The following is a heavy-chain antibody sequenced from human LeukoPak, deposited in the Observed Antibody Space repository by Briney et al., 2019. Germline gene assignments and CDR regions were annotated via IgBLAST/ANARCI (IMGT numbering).Heavy chain of an antibody. CDR2: IYYSGST. V-gene: IGHV4-59*01. D-gene: IGHD3-3*01. Sequence: SETLSLTCTASGGSISSYYWSWLRQPPGKGLEWIGYIYYSGSTNYNPSLKSRVTISVDTSKNQFSLKLSSVTAADTAVYYCVRGDFWSGYSNWFDPWGQGTLVTVSS. J-gene: IGHJ5*02. CDR1: GGSISSYY. CDR3: VRGDFWSGYSNWFDP.